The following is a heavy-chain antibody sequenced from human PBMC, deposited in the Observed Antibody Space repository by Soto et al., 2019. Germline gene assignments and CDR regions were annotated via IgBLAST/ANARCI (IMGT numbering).Heavy chain of an antibody. CDR1: EDTFRNYA. J-gene: IGHJ2*01. CDR2: IIPIFGTA. D-gene: IGHD3-22*01. Sequence: QVELVQSGAEVKKPGSSVKVSCQASEDTFRNYAISWVRQAPGQGLEWMVGIIPIFGTANYAKKFHARVTITADTSANTVYLELSSLKSEDTDVYYCASNKYDSSAYYYWYLGLWGRGTLVTVSS. V-gene: IGHV1-69*06. CDR3: ASNKYDSSAYYYWYLGL.